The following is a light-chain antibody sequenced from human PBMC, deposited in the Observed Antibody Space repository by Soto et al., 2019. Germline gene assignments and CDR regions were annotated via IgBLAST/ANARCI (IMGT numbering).Light chain of an antibody. CDR3: QQTSSYPST. CDR1: QGIDSY. J-gene: IGKJ4*01. CDR2: ETS. Sequence: IQLTQSPSSLSASGGDRGTSSCRASQGIDSYLAWYQQRPGKVPQLLIYETSILQSGVSSRFSGSGSGTDFTLTISSLQAEDFATYYCQQTSSYPSTFGGGTKVDIK. V-gene: IGKV1-9*01.